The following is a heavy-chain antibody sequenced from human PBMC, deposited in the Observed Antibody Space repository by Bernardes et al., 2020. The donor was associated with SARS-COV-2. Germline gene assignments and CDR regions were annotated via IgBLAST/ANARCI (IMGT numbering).Heavy chain of an antibody. J-gene: IGHJ4*02. CDR1: GGTFSSYA. CDR2: IIPILGIA. Sequence: SVKVSCKASGGTFSSYAISWVRQAPGQGLEWMGRIIPILGIANYAQKFQGRVTITADKSTSTAYMELSSLRSEDTAVYYCARGYSGYDPFDYWGQGTLVTVSS. V-gene: IGHV1-69*04. D-gene: IGHD5-12*01. CDR3: ARGYSGYDPFDY.